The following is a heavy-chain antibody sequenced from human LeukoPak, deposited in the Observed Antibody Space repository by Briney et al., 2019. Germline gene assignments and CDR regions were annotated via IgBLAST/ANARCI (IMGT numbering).Heavy chain of an antibody. CDR1: EFTFSIYA. V-gene: IGHV3-30-3*01. CDR2: ISYDGSNK. J-gene: IGHJ4*02. CDR3: ARDNWWLFDY. Sequence: PGGSLRLSCAASEFTFSIYAMHWVRQAPGKGLEWVAVISYDGSNKYYADSVKGRFTISRDNSKNTLYLQMNSLRVEDTALYYCARDNWWLFDYWGQGTLVTVSS. D-gene: IGHD2-8*02.